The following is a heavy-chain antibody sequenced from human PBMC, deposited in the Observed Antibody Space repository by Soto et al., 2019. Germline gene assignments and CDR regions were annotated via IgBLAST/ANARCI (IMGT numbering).Heavy chain of an antibody. CDR3: ARFSGGEDLFDY. Sequence: QLQLQESGPGLVKPSETLSLTCTVSGGSISSSSYYWGWIRQPPGKGLEWIGSIYYSGSTYYNPSLKSRVTISVDTSKNQXSLKLSSVTAADTAVYYXARFSGGEDLFDYWGQGTLVTVSS. D-gene: IGHD3-10*01. J-gene: IGHJ4*02. CDR2: IYYSGST. V-gene: IGHV4-39*01. CDR1: GGSISSSSYY.